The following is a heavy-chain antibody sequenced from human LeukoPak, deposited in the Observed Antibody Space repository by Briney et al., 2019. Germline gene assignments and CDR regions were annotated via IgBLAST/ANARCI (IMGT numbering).Heavy chain of an antibody. CDR3: ARERCTKTSCRGGLDS. J-gene: IGHJ4*02. D-gene: IGHD2-2*01. CDR1: GFTFSDYY. CDR2: ISSSGSYT. Sequence: PGGSLRLSCAASGFTFSDYYISWVRQAAGKGLEWLSYISSSGSYTNYADSVKGRFTISRDNAKNSLYLQMNSLRAEDTAVYYCARERCTKTSCRGGLDSWGQGTLVTVSS. V-gene: IGHV3-11*05.